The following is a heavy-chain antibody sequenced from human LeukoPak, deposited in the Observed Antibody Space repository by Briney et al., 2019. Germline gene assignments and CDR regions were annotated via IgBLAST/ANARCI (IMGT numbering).Heavy chain of an antibody. Sequence: VKPSETLSLTCTVSGGSISSYYWSWIRQPPGKGLEWIGYIYYSGSTNYNPSLKSRVTISVDTSKNQFSLKLSSVTAADTAVYYCARESRSAAFDIWGQGTVVTVSS. CDR3: ARESRSAAFDI. CDR1: GGSISSYY. J-gene: IGHJ3*02. CDR2: IYYSGST. D-gene: IGHD2-2*01. V-gene: IGHV4-59*01.